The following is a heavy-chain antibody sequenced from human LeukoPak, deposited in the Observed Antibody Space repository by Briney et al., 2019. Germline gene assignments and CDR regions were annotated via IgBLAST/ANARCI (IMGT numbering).Heavy chain of an antibody. CDR3: ARFVNWGTYMDV. J-gene: IGHJ6*03. CDR1: GDSISSGGFY. V-gene: IGHV4-31*03. CDR2: IYYSGST. Sequence: PSETLSLTCTVSGDSISSGGFYWSWIRQHPGKGLQWIGYIYYSGSTFYNPSLESRVTISLDTSKNQFSLKVNSVTAADTAVYYCARFVNWGTYMDVWGKGTTVTVSS. D-gene: IGHD7-27*01.